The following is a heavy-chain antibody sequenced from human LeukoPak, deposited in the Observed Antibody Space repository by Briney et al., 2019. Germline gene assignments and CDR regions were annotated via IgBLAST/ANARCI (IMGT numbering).Heavy chain of an antibody. CDR2: FDPEDGET. CDR1: GYTLTELS. D-gene: IGHD3-16*01. J-gene: IGHJ3*02. V-gene: IGHV1-24*01. Sequence: ASVKVSCKVSGYTLTELSMHWVRQAPGKGLEWMGGFDPEDGETIYAQKLQGRVTMTTDTSTSTAYMELRSLRSDDTAVYYCARDPPKRYLYAEGAFDIWGQGTMVTVSS. CDR3: ARDPPKRYLYAEGAFDI.